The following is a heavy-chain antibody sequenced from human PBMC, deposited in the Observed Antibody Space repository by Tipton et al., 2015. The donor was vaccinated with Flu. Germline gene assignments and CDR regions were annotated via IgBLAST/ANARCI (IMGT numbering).Heavy chain of an antibody. Sequence: TLSLTCTVSSGSISSGDYYWSWIRQPPGKGLEWIGYIYYSGSTYYNPSLKSQVTISVDTSKNQFSLKLSSVTAADTAVYYCASFLEWISILDYWGQGTLVTVSS. J-gene: IGHJ4*02. V-gene: IGHV4-30-4*01. D-gene: IGHD2-21*01. CDR2: IYYSGST. CDR3: ASFLEWISILDY. CDR1: SGSISSGDYY.